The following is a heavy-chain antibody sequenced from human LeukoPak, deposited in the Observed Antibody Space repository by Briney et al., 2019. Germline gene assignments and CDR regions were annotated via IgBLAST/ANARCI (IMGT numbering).Heavy chain of an antibody. CDR1: GFTFSSYE. J-gene: IGHJ5*02. D-gene: IGHD3-10*01. Sequence: PGGSLRLSCAASGFTFSSYEMNWVRQAPGKGLEWVAVISYDGSNKYYADSVKGRFTISRDNSKNTLYLQMNSLRAEDTAVYYCARTSGSGSYYMGNWFDPWGQGTLVTVSS. CDR2: ISYDGSNK. V-gene: IGHV3-30*04. CDR3: ARTSGSGSYYMGNWFDP.